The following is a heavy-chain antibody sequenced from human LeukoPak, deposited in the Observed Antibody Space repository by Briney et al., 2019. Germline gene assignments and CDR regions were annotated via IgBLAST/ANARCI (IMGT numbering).Heavy chain of an antibody. Sequence: GGSLRLSCVASGFMFSEYSMNWVCQAPGKGLEWVSSISSSSSYIYYADSVKGRFTISRDNAKNSLYLQMNSLRAEDTAVYYCARDHVAAAGPNWYFDLWGRGTLVTVSS. V-gene: IGHV3-21*01. D-gene: IGHD6-13*01. CDR1: GFMFSEYS. CDR2: ISSSSSYI. J-gene: IGHJ2*01. CDR3: ARDHVAAAGPNWYFDL.